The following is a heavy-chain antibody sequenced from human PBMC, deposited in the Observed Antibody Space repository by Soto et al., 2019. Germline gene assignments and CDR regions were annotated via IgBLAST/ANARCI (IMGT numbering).Heavy chain of an antibody. CDR3: ARDLGVVPAAFDY. J-gene: IGHJ4*02. Sequence: GGSLRLSCAASGFTFSSYAMSWVRQAPGKGLEWVSAISGSGGSTYYADSVKGRFTISRDNSKNTLYLQMNILRAEDTAVYYCARDLGVVPAAFDYWGQGTLVTVSS. D-gene: IGHD2-2*01. CDR2: ISGSGGST. CDR1: GFTFSSYA. V-gene: IGHV3-23*01.